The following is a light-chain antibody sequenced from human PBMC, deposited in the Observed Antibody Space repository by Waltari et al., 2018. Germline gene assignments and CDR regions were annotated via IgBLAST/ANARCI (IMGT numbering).Light chain of an antibody. V-gene: IGKV4-1*01. CDR1: QSLISTSNNKNF. J-gene: IGKJ4*01. CDR2: WSF. Sequence: DIVMTQSPESLAVSLGERATINCKSSQSLISTSNNKNFLAWYQVKLGQPPKLLFYWSFTRQSGVPDRFSGSGSGTDFTLTISSLQXXDVAIYYCQQYYTMPVTFGGGTKVEIK. CDR3: QQYYTMPVT.